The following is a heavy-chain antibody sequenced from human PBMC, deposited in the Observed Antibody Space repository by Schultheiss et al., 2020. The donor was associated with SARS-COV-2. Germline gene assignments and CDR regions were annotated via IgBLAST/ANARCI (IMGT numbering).Heavy chain of an antibody. Sequence: SQTLSLTCAVYGGSFSGYYWSWIRQHPGKGLEWIGYIYYSGSTYYNPSLKSRVTISVDTSKNQFSLKLSSVTAADTAVYYCARVEITMVQGVIPDYWGQGTLVTVSS. J-gene: IGHJ4*02. CDR2: IYYSGST. CDR1: GGSFSGYY. D-gene: IGHD3-10*01. CDR3: ARVEITMVQGVIPDY. V-gene: IGHV4-31*11.